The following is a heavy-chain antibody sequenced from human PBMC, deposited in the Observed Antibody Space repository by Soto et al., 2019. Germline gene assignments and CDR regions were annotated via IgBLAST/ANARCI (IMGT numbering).Heavy chain of an antibody. D-gene: IGHD2-21*01. CDR2: IYYSGST. Sequence: QVQLQESGPGLVKPSQTLSLTCTVSGGSISSGDYYWSWIRQPPGKGLEWIGYIYYSGSTNYNLSLKSRVTRSVDTSNNQCSLKLSTVTAADTAVYYCARDCGGNDGGLRHWGQGTMVIVSS. CDR1: GGSISSGDYY. J-gene: IGHJ1*01. V-gene: IGHV4-30-4*01. CDR3: ARDCGGNDGGLRH.